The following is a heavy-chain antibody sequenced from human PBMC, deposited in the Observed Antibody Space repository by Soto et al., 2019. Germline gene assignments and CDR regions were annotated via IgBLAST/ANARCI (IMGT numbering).Heavy chain of an antibody. J-gene: IGHJ3*02. CDR1: SGSISSSNW. V-gene: IGHV4-4*02. D-gene: IGHD5-12*01. CDR3: AREGGGYIGYDQAPLDDAFDI. Sequence: QVQLQESGPGLVKPSGTLSLTCAVSSGSISSSNWWSGVRQPPGKGLEWIGEIYHSGSPNYNPSLKSRVTIAVDKSKNKFSLKLSSVTAADTAVYYCAREGGGYIGYDQAPLDDAFDIWGQGTMVTVSS. CDR2: IYHSGSP.